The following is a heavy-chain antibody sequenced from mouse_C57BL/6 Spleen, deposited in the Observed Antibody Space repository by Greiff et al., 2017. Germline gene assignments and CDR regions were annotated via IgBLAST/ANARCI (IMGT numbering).Heavy chain of an antibody. J-gene: IGHJ3*01. CDR3: TAGDGNFWFAY. Sequence: VQLQQSGAELVRPGASVKLSCTASGFNIKDDYMHWVKQRPEQGLEWIGWIDPENGDTEDASKFQGKATITADPSSNTAYLQRSILTSEDTAVYYCTAGDGNFWFAYWGQGTLVTVSA. CDR1: GFNIKDDY. V-gene: IGHV14-4*01. CDR2: IDPENGDT. D-gene: IGHD2-1*01.